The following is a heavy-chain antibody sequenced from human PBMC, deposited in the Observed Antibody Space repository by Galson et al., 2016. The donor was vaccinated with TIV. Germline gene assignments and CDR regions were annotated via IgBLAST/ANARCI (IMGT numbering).Heavy chain of an antibody. CDR1: GFRFNSYA. J-gene: IGHJ4*02. CDR2: IGGTGGST. V-gene: IGHV3-23*01. Sequence: SLRLSCAASGFRFNSYAMNWVRQAPGKGLEWVSSIGGTGGSTYYADSVKGRFTISRDSYKETVYLQMNSLRAEDTAIYFCAKDRQWIPSSLDYWGQGILVTVSS. CDR3: AKDRQWIPSSLDY. D-gene: IGHD5-18*01.